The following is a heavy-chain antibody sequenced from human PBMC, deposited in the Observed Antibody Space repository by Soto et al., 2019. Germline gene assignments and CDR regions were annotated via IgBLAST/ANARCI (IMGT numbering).Heavy chain of an antibody. CDR1: GYTFTSYG. CDR2: ISPYDGDT. CDR3: ARTLQTGSKGGIDY. J-gene: IGHJ4*02. Sequence: QVQLVQSGAEVKKPGASLRVSCKASGYTFTSYGITWVRQAPGQGLEWVGWISPYDGDTHQGQTLQGRVTMTTDTSTSTAYMELRSLRSDDTAVYYCARTLQTGSKGGIDYWGQGTLVTVSS. V-gene: IGHV1-18*01. D-gene: IGHD1-1*01.